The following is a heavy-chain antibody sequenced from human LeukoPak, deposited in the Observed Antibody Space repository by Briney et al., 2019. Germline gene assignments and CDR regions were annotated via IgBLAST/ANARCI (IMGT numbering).Heavy chain of an antibody. V-gene: IGHV4-34*01. D-gene: IGHD6-19*01. CDR2: INHSGST. Sequence: SETLSLTCAVYGGSFSGYYWSWIRQPPGKGLEWIGEINHSGSTNYNPSLKSRVTISVDTSKNQFSLKLSSVTAADTAVYYCARGPPRKWLDYWGQGTLVTVPS. CDR1: GGSFSGYY. J-gene: IGHJ4*02. CDR3: ARGPPRKWLDY.